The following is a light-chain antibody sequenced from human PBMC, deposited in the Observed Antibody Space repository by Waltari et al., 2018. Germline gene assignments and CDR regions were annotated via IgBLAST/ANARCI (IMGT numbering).Light chain of an antibody. J-gene: IGLJ2*01. CDR3: SSYTSSSTLV. Sequence: QSALTQPASVSASPGQSITIPCSGTSSDVGGYNYVSWYQQHPGKAPKLMIYEVSKRPSGVSNRFSGSKSGNTASLTISGLQAEDEADYYCSSYTSSSTLVFGGGTKLTVL. CDR2: EVS. V-gene: IGLV2-14*01. CDR1: SSDVGGYNY.